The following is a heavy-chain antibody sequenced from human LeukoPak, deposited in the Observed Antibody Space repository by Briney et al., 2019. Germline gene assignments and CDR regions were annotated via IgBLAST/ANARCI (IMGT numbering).Heavy chain of an antibody. D-gene: IGHD2-21*01. J-gene: IGHJ4*02. V-gene: IGHV1-46*01. CDR3: ARDRDCGGDC. CDR2: INPCGGNP. Sequence: RAPVKVSCKASGYTFTSYYMHGLRQAPGQGLDWMGIINPCGGNPSYAQKFQGRVTMTRDPSTRTVYMELSSLSSEDTAVYYCARDRDCGGDCWGKGTLVTVSS. CDR1: GYTFTSYY.